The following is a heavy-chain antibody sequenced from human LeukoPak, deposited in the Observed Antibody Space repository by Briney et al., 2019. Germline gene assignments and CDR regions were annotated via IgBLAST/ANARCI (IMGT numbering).Heavy chain of an antibody. CDR2: IYTSGST. J-gene: IGHJ4*02. CDR3: ARDSGGSGSYLVPSYFDY. V-gene: IGHV4-61*02. D-gene: IGHD3-10*01. CDR1: GGSISSGSYY. Sequence: SETLSLTCTVSGGSISSGSYYWSWIRQPAGKGLEWIGRIYTSGSTNYNPSLKSRVTISVDTSKNQFSLKLSSVTAADTAVYYCARDSGGSGSYLVPSYFDYWGQGTLVTVSS.